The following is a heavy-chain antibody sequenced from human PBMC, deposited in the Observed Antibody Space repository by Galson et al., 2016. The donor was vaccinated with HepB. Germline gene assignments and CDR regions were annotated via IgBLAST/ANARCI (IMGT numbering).Heavy chain of an antibody. CDR3: GTCLVGHGGTGY. Sequence: SETLSLTCSVSGVSANSDAYHWSWIRQSPGKGLEWLGHSYHTWHLNDKLRGRVSMSIDTAKNQFSLSLTSLTAADTAVYYCGTCLVGHGGTGYWGQGTLVTVAS. CDR1: GVSANSDAYH. D-gene: IGHD1-26*01. CDR2: SYHTWHL. J-gene: IGHJ4*02. V-gene: IGHV4-61*08.